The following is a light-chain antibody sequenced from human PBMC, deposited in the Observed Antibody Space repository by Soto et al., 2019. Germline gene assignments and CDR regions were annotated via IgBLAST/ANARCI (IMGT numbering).Light chain of an antibody. Sequence: EIVMTQSPATLSVSPGERATLSCRASQSVSSNLAWYQQKPGQSPRLLIYGASTRATGIPVRFSGSGSGTEFTLNISSLQSEDFAGYYCHHYKNWSPMYTFGQGTKLEIK. CDR2: GAS. J-gene: IGKJ2*01. CDR1: QSVSSN. V-gene: IGKV3-15*01. CDR3: HHYKNWSPMYT.